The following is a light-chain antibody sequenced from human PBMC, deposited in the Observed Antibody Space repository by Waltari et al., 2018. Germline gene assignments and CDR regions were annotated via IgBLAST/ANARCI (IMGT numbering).Light chain of an antibody. Sequence: DIQMTQSPSTLSASVGDRVTITCRASQSLSNWLAWYQLKPGKAPKVLIYKASTLESGVPSRFSGSGSGTEFTLTISSLQPDEFATYYCQQYRNLWTFGQGTKVEIK. CDR2: KAS. CDR1: QSLSNW. CDR3: QQYRNLWT. J-gene: IGKJ1*01. V-gene: IGKV1-5*03.